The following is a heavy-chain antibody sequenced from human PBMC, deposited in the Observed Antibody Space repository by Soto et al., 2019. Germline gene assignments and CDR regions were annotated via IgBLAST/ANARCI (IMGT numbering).Heavy chain of an antibody. V-gene: IGHV4-39*07. J-gene: IGHJ3*01. CDR3: ARVWGGAFDF. D-gene: IGHD3-10*01. Sequence: ASETLSLTCTVSGGSISRSSYYWSWIRQPPGKGLEWIGEINHGGRTNYNPSLKSRVTISVDTSKNQFSLKLSSVTAADTAVYYCARVWGGAFDFWGQGTMVTVSS. CDR1: GGSISRSSYY. CDR2: INHGGRT.